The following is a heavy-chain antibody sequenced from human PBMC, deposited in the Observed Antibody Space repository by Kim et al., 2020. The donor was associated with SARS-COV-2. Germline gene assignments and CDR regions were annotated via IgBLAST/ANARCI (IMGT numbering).Heavy chain of an antibody. J-gene: IGHJ4*02. CDR3: ARDGLSGYDLGYFDY. V-gene: IGHV4-31*02. D-gene: IGHD5-12*01. Sequence: PSLKSRVTISVDTSKNQFSLKLSSVTAADTAVYYCARDGLSGYDLGYFDYWGQGTLVTVSS.